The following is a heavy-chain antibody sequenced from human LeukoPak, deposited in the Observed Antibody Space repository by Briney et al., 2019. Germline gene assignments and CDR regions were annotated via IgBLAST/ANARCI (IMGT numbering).Heavy chain of an antibody. CDR3: ARGFTGYSSGWRLPTAFDY. D-gene: IGHD6-19*01. CDR2: INHSGST. V-gene: IGHV4-34*01. J-gene: IGHJ4*02. Sequence: SETLSLTCAVYGGSFNGYYWSWIRQPPGKGLEWIGEINHSGSTNYNPTLKSRVTISVDTSKNQFSLKLSSVTAADTAVYYCARGFTGYSSGWRLPTAFDYWGQGTLVTVSS. CDR1: GGSFNGYY.